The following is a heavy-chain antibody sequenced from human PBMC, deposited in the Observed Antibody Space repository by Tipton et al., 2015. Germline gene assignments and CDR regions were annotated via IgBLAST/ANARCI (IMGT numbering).Heavy chain of an antibody. J-gene: IGHJ4*02. CDR1: GGSISRYY. CDR3: ARRGSSGYFLIDY. CDR2: IYYSGST. Sequence: TLSLTCTVTGGSISRYYWSWIRQPPGKGLEWIGYIYYSGSTNYNPSLKSRVTISADKSINTSHLQWSSLKASDTAMYYCARRGSSGYFLIDYWGQGALVTVSS. V-gene: IGHV4-59*12. D-gene: IGHD3-22*01.